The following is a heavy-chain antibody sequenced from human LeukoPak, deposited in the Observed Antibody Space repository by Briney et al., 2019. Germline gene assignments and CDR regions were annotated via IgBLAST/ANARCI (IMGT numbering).Heavy chain of an antibody. D-gene: IGHD4-17*01. V-gene: IGHV4-34*01. CDR3: ARGADYGDYY. CDR2: INHSGST. Sequence: GSLRLSCAASGFTFSSYAMSWVRQAPGKGLEWIGEINHSGSTNYNPSLKGRVTISVDTSKNQFSLKLSSVTAADTAVYYCARGADYGDYYWGQGTLVTVSS. J-gene: IGHJ4*02. CDR1: GFTFSSYA.